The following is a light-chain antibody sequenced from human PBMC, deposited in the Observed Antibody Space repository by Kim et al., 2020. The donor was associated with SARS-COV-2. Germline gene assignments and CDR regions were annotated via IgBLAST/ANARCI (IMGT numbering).Light chain of an antibody. CDR3: QQRRDWPAYT. CDR2: DVS. Sequence: EIVLTQSPVALSLSPGERATLSCRASQSVGNSLAWYQHRAGQAPRLLMYDVSNRAAGIPARFSGSGSGTDFTLTITSLDPEDFAVYYCQQRRDWPAYTFGQGTKVDIK. V-gene: IGKV3-11*01. CDR1: QSVGNS. J-gene: IGKJ2*01.